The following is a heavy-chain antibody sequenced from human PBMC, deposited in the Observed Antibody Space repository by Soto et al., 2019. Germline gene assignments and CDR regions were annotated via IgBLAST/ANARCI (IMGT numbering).Heavy chain of an antibody. J-gene: IGHJ6*02. D-gene: IGHD4-17*01. Sequence: SETLSLTCAVSGGSISSGGYSWSWIRQPPGKGLEWLGYIYHSGSTYYNPSLKSRVTISVDRSKNQFSLNLSSVTAADTAVYYSARAHYGDYGYGMDVWGQGTTVTVSS. CDR1: GGSISSGGYS. V-gene: IGHV4-30-2*01. CDR3: ARAHYGDYGYGMDV. CDR2: IYHSGST.